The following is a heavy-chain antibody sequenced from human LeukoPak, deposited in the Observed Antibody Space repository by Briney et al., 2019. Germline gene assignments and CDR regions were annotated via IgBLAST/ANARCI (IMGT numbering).Heavy chain of an antibody. CDR2: INYSGST. V-gene: IGHV4-39*07. CDR3: ARTHFDSLGWFDP. D-gene: IGHD3-9*01. CDR1: GGSMRSNNFY. J-gene: IGHJ5*02. Sequence: TSSETLSLTCTVSGGSMRSNNFYWGWIRQPPGKGLEWIGNINYSGSTYYNPSVKSRVTLSVDVSKNRFSLNLTSVTAADTALYFCARTHFDSLGWFDPWGQGIQVIVSS.